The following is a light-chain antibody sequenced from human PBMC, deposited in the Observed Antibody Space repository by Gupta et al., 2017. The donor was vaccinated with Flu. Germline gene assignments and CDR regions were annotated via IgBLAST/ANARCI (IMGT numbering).Light chain of an antibody. CDR3: AAWDDSLKAV. V-gene: IGLV1-44*01. CDR2: NNN. Sequence: QSVLTQPPSASGTPGQTVSISCSGSSSNIGSNTVDWYQQLPGTAPKLLIYNNNQRPSGVPDRFSGSKSGNSASLAISGLQSEDEADYFCAAWDDSLKAVFGGGTKVTV. J-gene: IGLJ3*02. CDR1: SSNIGSNT.